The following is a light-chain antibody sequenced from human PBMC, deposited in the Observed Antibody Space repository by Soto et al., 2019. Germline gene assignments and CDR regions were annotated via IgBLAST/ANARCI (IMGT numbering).Light chain of an antibody. J-gene: IGKJ4*01. CDR1: ESVSSN. CDR2: GAS. Sequence: EKVMTQSPATLSVSPGERVTLSCRASESVSSNFAWYHQRPGPAPRRLIYGASTRATGIPARFSGSGSGTEFTLTISSLQSEDFWCYYCQQYDYWLSLTFGGGTKVHMK. CDR3: QQYDYWLSLT. V-gene: IGKV3-15*01.